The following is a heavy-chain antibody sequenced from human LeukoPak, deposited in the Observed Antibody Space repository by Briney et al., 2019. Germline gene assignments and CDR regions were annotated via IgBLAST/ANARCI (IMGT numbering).Heavy chain of an antibody. J-gene: IGHJ5*02. V-gene: IGHV3-48*03. D-gene: IGHD6-13*01. CDR2: ISSSGSTI. CDR1: GFTFSSYE. Sequence: TGGSLRLSCAASGFTFSSYEMNWVRQAPGKGLEWVSYISSSGSTIYYADSVKGRFTISRDNARNSLYLQMNSLRAEDTAVYYCVKDSDELIAAVYNWFDPWGQGTQVTVSS. CDR3: VKDSDELIAAVYNWFDP.